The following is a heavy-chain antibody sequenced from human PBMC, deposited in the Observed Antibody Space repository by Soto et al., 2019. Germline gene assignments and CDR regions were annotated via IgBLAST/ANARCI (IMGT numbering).Heavy chain of an antibody. D-gene: IGHD1-26*01. V-gene: IGHV3-11*05. J-gene: IGHJ4*02. CDR2: ISSSSSYT. CDR3: ARQRIVGATDY. CDR1: GFTFSDYY. Sequence: QVQLVESGVGLVKPGGSLRLCCAASGFTFSDYYMSWIRQAPGKGLEWVSYISSSSSYTNYADSVKGRFTISRDNAKNSLYLQMNSLRAEDTAVYYCARQRIVGATDYWGQGTLVTVSS.